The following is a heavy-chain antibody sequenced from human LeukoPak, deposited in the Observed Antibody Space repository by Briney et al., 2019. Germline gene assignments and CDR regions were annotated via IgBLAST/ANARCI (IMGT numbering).Heavy chain of an antibody. D-gene: IGHD1-26*01. V-gene: IGHV3-23*01. CDR2: ISGSGGST. CDR3: AKDYLDSGGYFIGYYFDY. J-gene: IGHJ4*02. Sequence: QAGGSLRLSCAASGFTFSSYAMSWVRQAPGKGLEWVSAISGSGGSTYYADSVKGRFTISRDNSKNTLYLQMNSLRAEDTAVYYCAKDYLDSGGYFIGYYFDYWGQGTLVTVSS. CDR1: GFTFSSYA.